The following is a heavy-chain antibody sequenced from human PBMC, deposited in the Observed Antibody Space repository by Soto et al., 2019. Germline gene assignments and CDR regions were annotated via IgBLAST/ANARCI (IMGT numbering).Heavy chain of an antibody. J-gene: IGHJ4*02. Sequence: SETLSLTCTVSGGSISSSSYYWGWIRQPPGKGLEWIGSIYYSGSTYYNPSLKSRVTISVDTSKNQFSLKLSSVTAADTAVYYCARHSDEYIRWGQGTLVTVSS. CDR1: GGSISSSSYY. D-gene: IGHD1-1*01. CDR3: ARHSDEYIR. V-gene: IGHV4-39*01. CDR2: IYYSGST.